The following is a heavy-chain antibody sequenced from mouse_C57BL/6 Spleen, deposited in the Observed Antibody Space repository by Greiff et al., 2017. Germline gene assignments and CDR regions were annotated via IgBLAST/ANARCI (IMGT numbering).Heavy chain of an antibody. CDR2: IDPSDSYT. J-gene: IGHJ4*01. V-gene: IGHV1-69*01. CDR3: ARGTGVSLAY. CDR1: GYTFTSYW. Sequence: QVQLQQPGAELVMPGASVKLSCKASGYTFTSYWMHWVKQRPGQGLEWIGEIDPSDSYTNYNQKFKGKSTLTVDKSSSTAYMQLSSLTSEDSAGYYCARGTGVSLAYWGQGTSVTVSS. D-gene: IGHD2-10*02.